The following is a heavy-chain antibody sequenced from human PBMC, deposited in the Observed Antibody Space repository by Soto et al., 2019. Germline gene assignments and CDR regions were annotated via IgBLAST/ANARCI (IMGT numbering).Heavy chain of an antibody. CDR1: GGSFTYT. D-gene: IGHD5-18*01. CDR2: IIPIFGTT. J-gene: IGHJ6*02. Sequence: AVKVSCKASGGSFTYTLSWVRQAPGQGLEWMGGIIPIFGTTNYAQKFQGRVTITADESTKTAYMELSTLRSEDTAVYYCARLHSHGTYGMDVWGQGTTVTV. V-gene: IGHV1-69*13. CDR3: ARLHSHGTYGMDV.